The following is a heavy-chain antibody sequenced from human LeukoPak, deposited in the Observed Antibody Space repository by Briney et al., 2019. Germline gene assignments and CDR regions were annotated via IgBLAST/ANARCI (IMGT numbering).Heavy chain of an antibody. Sequence: SETLSLTCTVSGGSISSGGYSWSWIRQPPGKGLEWIGYIYHSGSTYYNPSLKSRVTISVDRSKNQFSLKLSSVTAADTAVYYCARATQYYRSAFDIWGQGTMVTVSS. CDR1: GGSISSGGYS. CDR3: ARATQYYRSAFDI. J-gene: IGHJ3*02. V-gene: IGHV4-30-2*01. CDR2: IYHSGST. D-gene: IGHD3-10*01.